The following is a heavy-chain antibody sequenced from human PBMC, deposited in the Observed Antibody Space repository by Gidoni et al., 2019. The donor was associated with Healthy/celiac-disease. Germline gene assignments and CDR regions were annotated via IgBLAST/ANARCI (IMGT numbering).Heavy chain of an antibody. CDR1: GFTFSRYG. D-gene: IGHD2-2*01. CDR3: ARDPIGPIVVVPAAADAFDI. J-gene: IGHJ3*02. CDR2: KWYDGSNK. Sequence: QVQLVESGGGVAQPGRSLRLSCAASGFTFSRYGMHWVRQAPGKGLEWVAVKWYDGSNKYYADSVKGRFTISRDNSKNTLYLQMNSLRAEDTAVYYCARDPIGPIVVVPAAADAFDIWGQGTMVTVSS. V-gene: IGHV3-33*01.